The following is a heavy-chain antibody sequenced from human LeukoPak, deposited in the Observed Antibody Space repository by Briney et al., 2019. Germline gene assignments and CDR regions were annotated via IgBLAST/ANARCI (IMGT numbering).Heavy chain of an antibody. Sequence: PGGSLRLSCAASGFTFSSYSMNWVRQAPGKGLEWVSSISSSSSYIYYADSVKGRFTISRDNAKNSLYLQMNSLRAEDTAVYYCAREGGSKYQLPEDYWGQGTLVTVSS. D-gene: IGHD2-2*01. CDR1: GFTFSSYS. CDR3: AREGGSKYQLPEDY. V-gene: IGHV3-21*01. J-gene: IGHJ4*02. CDR2: ISSSSSYI.